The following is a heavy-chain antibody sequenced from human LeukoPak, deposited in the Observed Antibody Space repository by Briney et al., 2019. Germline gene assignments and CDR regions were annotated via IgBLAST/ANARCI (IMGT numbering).Heavy chain of an antibody. J-gene: IGHJ1*01. D-gene: IGHD1-1*01. CDR2: INQDGSGK. Sequence: GGSLRLSSATSGFTFSRHWMSWVRQAPGKGLEWVANINQDGSGKYYVDSVKGRFTVSRDNAKNSSYLQMNSLRSEDTAIYYCAEGTTGWGQGTLVTVSS. CDR3: AEGTTG. V-gene: IGHV3-7*01. CDR1: GFTFSRHW.